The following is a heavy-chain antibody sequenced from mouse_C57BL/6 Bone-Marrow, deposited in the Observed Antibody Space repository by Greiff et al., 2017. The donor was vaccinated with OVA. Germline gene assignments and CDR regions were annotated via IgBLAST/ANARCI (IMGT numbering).Heavy chain of an antibody. CDR1: GYAFTNYL. CDR2: INPGSGGT. J-gene: IGHJ3*01. V-gene: IGHV1-54*01. CDR3: ARRGRFFWFAY. Sequence: QVQLQQSGAELVRPGTSVKVSCKASGYAFTNYLIEWVKQRPGQGLEWIGVINPGSGGTNYNEKFKGKAKLTADKSSSTAYMQLSSLTSEDSAVYFCARRGRFFWFAYWGQGTLVTVSA.